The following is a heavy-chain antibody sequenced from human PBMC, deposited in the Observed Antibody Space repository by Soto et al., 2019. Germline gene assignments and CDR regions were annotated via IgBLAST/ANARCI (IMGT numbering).Heavy chain of an antibody. CDR1: GFTFSDYY. CDR2: ISSSGSTI. Sequence: GGSLRLSSAASGFTFSDYYMSWIRQAPGKGLEWVSYISSSGSTIYYADSVKGRFTIPRDNAKNSLYLQMNSLRAEDTAVYYCARYSSSWFPRPFGYWGQGTLVTVSS. CDR3: ARYSSSWFPRPFGY. J-gene: IGHJ4*02. D-gene: IGHD6-13*01. V-gene: IGHV3-11*01.